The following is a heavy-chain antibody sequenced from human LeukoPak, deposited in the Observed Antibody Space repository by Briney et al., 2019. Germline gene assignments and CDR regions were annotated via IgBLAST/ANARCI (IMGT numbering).Heavy chain of an antibody. CDR3: ARSIQLGNDY. D-gene: IGHD5-18*01. CDR1: GYSISSGYY. Sequence: PSETLSLTCTVSGYSISSGYYWGWIRQPPGKGLEWIGSIYHSGSTYYNPSLKSRVTISVDTSKNQFSLKLSSVTAADTAVYYCARSIQLGNDYWGQGTLVTVSS. J-gene: IGHJ4*02. V-gene: IGHV4-38-2*02. CDR2: IYHSGST.